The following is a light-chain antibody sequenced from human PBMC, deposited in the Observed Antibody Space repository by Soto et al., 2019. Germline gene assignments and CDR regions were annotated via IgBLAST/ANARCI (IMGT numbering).Light chain of an antibody. Sequence: QSALTQPASVSGSPGQAITVSCTGTSTDVGSYNLVSWYQQHPGKAPKLMIYEASKRPSGVSDRFSGSRSGNTASLTISGLQAEDEADYYCCSYAGSSTFVFGTGTKVTVL. CDR3: CSYAGSSTFV. CDR1: STDVGSYNL. V-gene: IGLV2-23*02. J-gene: IGLJ1*01. CDR2: EAS.